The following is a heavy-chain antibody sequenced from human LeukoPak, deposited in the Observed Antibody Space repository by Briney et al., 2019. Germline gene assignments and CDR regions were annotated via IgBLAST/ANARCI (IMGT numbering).Heavy chain of an antibody. CDR1: GYTFTSYA. Sequence: GASVKVSCKASGYTFTSYAMHWVRQAPGQRLEWMGWINAGNGNTKYSQKFQGRVTITRGTSASTAYMELSSLRSEDTAVYYCASQSSSWYSTPPSHWGQGTLVTVSS. V-gene: IGHV1-3*01. CDR2: INAGNGNT. CDR3: ASQSSSWYSTPPSH. J-gene: IGHJ4*02. D-gene: IGHD6-13*01.